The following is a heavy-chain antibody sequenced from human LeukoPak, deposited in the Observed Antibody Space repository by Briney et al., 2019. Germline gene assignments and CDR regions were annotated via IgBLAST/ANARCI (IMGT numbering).Heavy chain of an antibody. Sequence: ASVKVSCKASGYTFTSYGISWVRQAPGQGFEWMGWINPNSGGTNYAQKFQGRVTMTRDTSISTAYMELSRLRSDDTAVYYCARAYYYGSGSPDYWGQGTLVTVSS. CDR2: INPNSGGT. D-gene: IGHD3-10*01. CDR3: ARAYYYGSGSPDY. V-gene: IGHV1-2*02. CDR1: GYTFTSYG. J-gene: IGHJ4*02.